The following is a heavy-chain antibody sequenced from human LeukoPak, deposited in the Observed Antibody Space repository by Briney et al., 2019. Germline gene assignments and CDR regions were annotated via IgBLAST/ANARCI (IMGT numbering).Heavy chain of an antibody. J-gene: IGHJ4*02. V-gene: IGHV3-23*01. D-gene: IGHD3-22*01. CDR2: ISGSGGST. CDR1: GFTFSSYA. Sequence: TGGSLRLSHAASGFTFSSYAMNWVRQAPGKGLEWVSAISGSGGSTYYADSVKGRFTISRDNSKNTLYLQMNSLRAEDTAVYYCANHYSESPLYYFDYWGQGTLVTVSS. CDR3: ANHYSESPLYYFDY.